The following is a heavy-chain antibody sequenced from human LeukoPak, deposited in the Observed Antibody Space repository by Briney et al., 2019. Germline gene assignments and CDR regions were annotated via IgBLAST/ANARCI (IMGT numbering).Heavy chain of an antibody. CDR1: GGTFSSYA. J-gene: IGHJ6*03. Sequence: GASVKVSCKASGGTFSSYAISWVRQAPGQGLEWMGGIIPTFGTVNYAQKFQGRVTITADKSTGTAYMELSSLRSEDTAVYYCARSLFRFLEWSYRSYYYYYMDVWGKGTTVTVSS. D-gene: IGHD3-3*01. CDR3: ARSLFRFLEWSYRSYYYYYMDV. V-gene: IGHV1-69*06. CDR2: IIPTFGTV.